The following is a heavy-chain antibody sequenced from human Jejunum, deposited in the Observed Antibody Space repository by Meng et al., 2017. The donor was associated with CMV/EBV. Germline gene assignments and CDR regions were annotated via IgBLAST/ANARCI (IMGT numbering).Heavy chain of an antibody. J-gene: IGHJ6*02. V-gene: IGHV1-69*01. D-gene: IGHD3-3*01. CDR1: RSFV. CDR2: IIPMFATA. Sequence: RSFVISWVRQAPGQGPAWMGGIIPMFATAKYSQKFQVRVTITADESTSTAYMEVSSLRPEDTAVYYCAKDIRGSGLFDHYYGLDVWGQGTTVTVSS. CDR3: AKDIRGSGLFDHYYGLDV.